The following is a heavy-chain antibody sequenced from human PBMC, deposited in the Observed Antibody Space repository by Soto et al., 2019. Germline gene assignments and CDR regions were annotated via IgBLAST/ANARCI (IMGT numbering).Heavy chain of an antibody. J-gene: IGHJ5*02. CDR2: IYHSGST. V-gene: IGHV4-30-2*01. CDR3: ARVVNGVGFNWFDP. Sequence: SETLSLTCTVSGGSISSSGYSWSWIRQPPGKGLEWIGYIYHSGSTYYNPSLKSRVTISVDRSKNQFSLKLSSVTAADTAVYYCARVVNGVGFNWFDPWGQGTLVTVSS. D-gene: IGHD2-8*01. CDR1: GGSISSSGYS.